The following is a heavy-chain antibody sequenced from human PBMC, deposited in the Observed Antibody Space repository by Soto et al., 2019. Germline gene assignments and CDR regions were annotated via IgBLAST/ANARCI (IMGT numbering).Heavy chain of an antibody. CDR2: IKHDGSER. CDR1: GLTFSKYW. V-gene: IGHV3-7*03. Sequence: LRLSCAASGLTFSKYWMTWVRQAPGKGLEWVATIKHDGSERSNLDSVEGRFTISRDNAKNSLSLQMNSLRVEDTAVYFCASVPGSPGYHGLDVWGQGTTVTVSS. CDR3: ASVPGSPGYHGLDV. D-gene: IGHD6-19*01. J-gene: IGHJ6*02.